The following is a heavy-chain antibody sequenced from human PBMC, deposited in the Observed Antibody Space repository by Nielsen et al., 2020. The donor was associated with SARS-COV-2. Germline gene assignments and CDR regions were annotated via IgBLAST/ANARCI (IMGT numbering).Heavy chain of an antibody. Sequence: GESLKISCAASGFTFSSYAMHWVRQAPGKGLEWVAVISYDGSNKYYADSVKGRFTISRDNSKNTLYLQMNSLRAEDTAVYYCATTVVVPAAMDYSEYFQHWGQGTLVTVSS. CDR1: GFTFSSYA. CDR2: ISYDGSNK. D-gene: IGHD2-2*01. V-gene: IGHV3-30*04. J-gene: IGHJ1*01. CDR3: ATTVVVPAAMDYSEYFQH.